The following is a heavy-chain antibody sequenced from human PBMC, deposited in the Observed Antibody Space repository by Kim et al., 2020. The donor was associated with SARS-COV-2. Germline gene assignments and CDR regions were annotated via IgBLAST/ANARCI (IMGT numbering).Heavy chain of an antibody. CDR3: AREGIVVVREGYFQH. Sequence: GGSLRLSCAASGFTFSSYGMHWVRQAPGKGLEWVAVISYDGSNKYYADSVKGRFTISRDNSKNTLYLQMNSLRAEDTAVYYCAREGIVVVREGYFQHWGQGTLVTVSS. CDR2: ISYDGSNK. J-gene: IGHJ1*01. D-gene: IGHD3-22*01. CDR1: GFTFSSYG. V-gene: IGHV3-33*05.